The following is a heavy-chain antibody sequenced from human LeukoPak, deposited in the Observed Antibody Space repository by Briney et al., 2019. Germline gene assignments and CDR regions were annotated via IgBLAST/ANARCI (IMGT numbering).Heavy chain of an antibody. CDR2: IHASGST. Sequence: SETLSLTCTVSGGSISSGSYYWGWIRQPAGKGLEWIVRIHASGSTNYNPSLKSRVTISVDTSKNQFSLKLRSVTAADTAVYYCARHGHDTDNYEAHFDYWGQGALVTVSS. V-gene: IGHV4-61*02. D-gene: IGHD3-3*01. J-gene: IGHJ4*02. CDR3: ARHGHDTDNYEAHFDY. CDR1: GGSISSGSYY.